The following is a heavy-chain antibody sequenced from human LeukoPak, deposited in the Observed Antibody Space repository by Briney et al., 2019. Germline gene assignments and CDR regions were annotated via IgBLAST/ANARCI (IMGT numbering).Heavy chain of an antibody. D-gene: IGHD4-23*01. V-gene: IGHV3-33*01. CDR1: GFTFSSYG. J-gene: IGHJ4*02. Sequence: GGSLRLSCAASGFTFSSYGMHWVRQAPGKGLEWVAVICCDGSNKYYVDSVKGRFTISRDNSKNTLYLQMNSLRAEDTAVYYCARFGRAGGNPFGDYFDYWGQGTLVTVSS. CDR3: ARFGRAGGNPFGDYFDY. CDR2: ICCDGSNK.